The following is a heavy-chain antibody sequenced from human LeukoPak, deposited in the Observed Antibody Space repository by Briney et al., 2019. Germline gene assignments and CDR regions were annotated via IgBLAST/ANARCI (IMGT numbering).Heavy chain of an antibody. CDR1: EFTINRHW. V-gene: IGHV3-74*01. D-gene: IGHD3-16*02. CDR3: ARDSPHRRLDL. CDR2: DHTDGGNA. J-gene: IGHJ5*02. Sequence: GRSLRLSCVAAEFTINRHWMRWVRQAPRKRLVWVSRDHTDGGNAVSADSVTGRFTISRDKYRTTLFLQMNSLRAAATAVSYCARDSPHRRLDLWGQGTLVTVSS.